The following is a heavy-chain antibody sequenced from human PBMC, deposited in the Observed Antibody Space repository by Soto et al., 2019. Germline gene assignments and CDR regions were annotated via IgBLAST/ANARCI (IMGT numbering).Heavy chain of an antibody. J-gene: IGHJ4*02. CDR3: THQGDFYDRLDS. D-gene: IGHD3-22*01. CDR1: GGSISSYY. V-gene: IGHV4-59*08. CDR2: IYYSGST. Sequence: SETLSLTCTVSGGSISSYYWSWIRQPPGKGLEWIGYIYYSGSTNYNPSLKSRVTISVDTSKNQFSLKLSSVTAADTAVYYCTHQGDFYDRLDSWGQGTLVTVSS.